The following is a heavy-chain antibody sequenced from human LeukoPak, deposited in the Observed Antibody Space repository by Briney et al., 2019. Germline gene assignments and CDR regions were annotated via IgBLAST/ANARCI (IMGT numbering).Heavy chain of an antibody. V-gene: IGHV4-39*01. CDR3: ARSYCSSSCYAVGAFDI. CDR1: GGSISSSSYY. CDR2: IYYRGTT. Sequence: SETLSLTCSVSGGSISSSSYYWGWIRQPPGKGLEWIGSIYYRGTTYYNPSPKSRVTISVDMSKNQFSLKLSSVTAADTAVYYCARSYCSSSCYAVGAFDIWGQGTVVTVSS. J-gene: IGHJ3*02. D-gene: IGHD2-2*01.